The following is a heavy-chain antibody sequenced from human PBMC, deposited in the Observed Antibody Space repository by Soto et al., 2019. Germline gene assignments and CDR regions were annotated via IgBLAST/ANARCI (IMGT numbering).Heavy chain of an antibody. CDR2: ISYDGSNK. CDR1: GFTFSSYA. CDR3: ARGGGWNDYGDYGAAFDI. V-gene: IGHV3-30-3*01. J-gene: IGHJ3*02. Sequence: TGGSLRLSCAASGFTFSSYAMHWVRQAPGKGLEWVAVISYDGSNKYYADSVKGRFTISRDNSKNTLYLQMNSLRAEDTAVYYCARGGGWNDYGDYGAAFDIWGQGTMVTVSS. D-gene: IGHD4-17*01.